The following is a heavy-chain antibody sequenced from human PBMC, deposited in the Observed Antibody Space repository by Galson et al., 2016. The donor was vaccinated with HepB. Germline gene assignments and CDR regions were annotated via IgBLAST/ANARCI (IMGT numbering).Heavy chain of an antibody. CDR1: GFSVGSNY. CDR2: IYNDGRP. D-gene: IGHD6-19*01. Sequence: SLRLSCAASGFSVGSNYLTWVRQAPGKGLEWVSVIYNDGRPYYADSVKGRFIISRDISKNTVYLQMNSLRVEDTAVYYCAGGVYSSGWPKGDYWGQGTLVTVSS. CDR3: AGGVYSSGWPKGDY. J-gene: IGHJ4*02. V-gene: IGHV3-53*01.